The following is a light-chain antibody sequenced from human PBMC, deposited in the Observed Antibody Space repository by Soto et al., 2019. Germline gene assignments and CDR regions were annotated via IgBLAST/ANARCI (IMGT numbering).Light chain of an antibody. Sequence: VLAQPASVSGSPGQSITIPCTGTSSDVGGYNYVSWFQHHPGKAPKLIIYEVSYRPSGVSNRFSGSKSGDTASLTISGLQAEDEADYYCSSFTNTITRYAFGTGTKVTVL. CDR2: EVS. CDR3: SSFTNTITRYA. CDR1: SSDVGGYNY. V-gene: IGLV2-14*01. J-gene: IGLJ1*01.